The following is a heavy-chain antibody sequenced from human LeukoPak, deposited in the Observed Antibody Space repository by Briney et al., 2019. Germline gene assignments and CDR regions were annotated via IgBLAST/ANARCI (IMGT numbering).Heavy chain of an antibody. J-gene: IGHJ4*02. CDR1: GGSISSSSYY. CDR3: ARHGQSYDSSGYHPPRVDY. V-gene: IGHV4-39*01. D-gene: IGHD3-22*01. Sequence: SETLSLTCTVSGGSISSSSYYWGWIRQPPGKGQEWIGSIYYSGSTYYNPSLKSRVTISVDTSKNQFSLKLSSVTAADTAVYYCARHGQSYDSSGYHPPRVDYRGQGTLVTVSS. CDR2: IYYSGST.